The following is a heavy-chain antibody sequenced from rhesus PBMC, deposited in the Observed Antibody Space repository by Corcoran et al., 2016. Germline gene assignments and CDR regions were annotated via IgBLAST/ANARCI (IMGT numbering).Heavy chain of an antibody. D-gene: IGHD6-13*01. Sequence: QLQLQESGLGLVKPSETLSVTCAVSGGSTSSSYWSWIRQAPGKGLEWIGYIYGVGSSTNSHPSLKSRVALSVATSKNQLSLKLSSVTAADTAVYYCARFEYGSWSGGYYFDYWGQGVLVTVSS. V-gene: IGHV4-169*01. CDR2: IYGVGSST. J-gene: IGHJ4*01. CDR3: ARFEYGSWSGGYYFDY. CDR1: GGSTSSSY.